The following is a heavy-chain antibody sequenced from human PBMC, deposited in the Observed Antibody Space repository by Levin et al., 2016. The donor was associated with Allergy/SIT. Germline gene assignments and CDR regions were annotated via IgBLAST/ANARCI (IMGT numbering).Heavy chain of an antibody. J-gene: IGHJ6*02. CDR2: INHSGST. Sequence: SETLSLTCAVYGGSFSGYYWSWIRQPPGKGLEWIGEINHSGSTNYNPSLKSRVTISVDTSKNQFSLKLSSVTAADTAVYYCARGRGGSGSYRKYYYYYYGMDVWGQGTTVTVSS. D-gene: IGHD3-10*01. CDR1: GGSFSGYY. CDR3: ARGRGGSGSYRKYYYYYYGMDV. V-gene: IGHV4-34*01.